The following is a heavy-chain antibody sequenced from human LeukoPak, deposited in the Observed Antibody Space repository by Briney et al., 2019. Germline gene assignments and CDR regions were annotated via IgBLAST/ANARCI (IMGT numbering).Heavy chain of an antibody. D-gene: IGHD2-15*01. V-gene: IGHV3-23*01. J-gene: IGHJ3*02. Sequence: PGGSLRLSCAASGFTFSSYAMSWVRQAPGKGLEWVSAISGSGGSTYYADSVKGRFTIPRDNSKNTLYLQMNSLRAEDTAVYYCANSIVVVVAATNTGDAFDIWGQGTMVTVSS. CDR3: ANSIVVVVAATNTGDAFDI. CDR2: ISGSGGST. CDR1: GFTFSSYA.